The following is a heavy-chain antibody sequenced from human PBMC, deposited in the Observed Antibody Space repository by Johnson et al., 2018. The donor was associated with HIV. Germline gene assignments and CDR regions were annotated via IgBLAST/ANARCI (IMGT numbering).Heavy chain of an antibody. CDR2: ISSDGSNQ. V-gene: IGHV3-30*04. J-gene: IGHJ3*02. Sequence: QAPLLESRGGVVQPVPSLRLSCAPSAFTFSSYAMHWVRQAPGKGLVCVAVISSDGSNQYYADSVKRRFTISRDNSKNTLYLQMNSLRAEDTAVFYCARTAEWATYQDAFDIWGQGTMVSVSS. D-gene: IGHD1-26*01. CDR1: AFTFSSYA. CDR3: ARTAEWATYQDAFDI.